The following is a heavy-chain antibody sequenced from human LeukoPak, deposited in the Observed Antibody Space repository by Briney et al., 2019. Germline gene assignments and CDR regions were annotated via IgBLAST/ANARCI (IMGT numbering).Heavy chain of an antibody. CDR1: GFTFSGYA. CDR3: AKVSGGSSLPAYFDY. D-gene: IGHD2-15*01. Sequence: PGGSLRLSCGASGFTFSGYAMSWVRQAPGKGLEWVSAISGSGGSTSYADSVKGRFTISRDNSKNTLYLQMNNLRAEDTAVYYCAKVSGGSSLPAYFDYWGQGTLVTVSS. V-gene: IGHV3-23*01. CDR2: ISGSGGST. J-gene: IGHJ4*02.